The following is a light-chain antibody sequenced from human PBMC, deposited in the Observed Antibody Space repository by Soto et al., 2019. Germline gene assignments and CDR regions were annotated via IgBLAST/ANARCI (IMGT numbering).Light chain of an antibody. CDR1: SSNIGNNY. CDR2: EDN. Sequence: QSVLTQPPSVSAAPGQKVTISCSGGSSNIGNNYVSWYQQLPGTAPKLLIYEDNKRPSGIPDRFSGSKSGTSATLGITGHQTGDEADYYCGAWDSSLSAYVFGTGTKVTV. V-gene: IGLV1-51*02. CDR3: GAWDSSLSAYV. J-gene: IGLJ1*01.